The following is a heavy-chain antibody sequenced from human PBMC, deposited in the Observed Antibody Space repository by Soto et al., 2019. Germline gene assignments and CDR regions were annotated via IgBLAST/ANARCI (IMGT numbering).Heavy chain of an antibody. Sequence: GGSLRLSCAASGFTFSDYGMSWVRQPPGKGLEWVSSLISDGRTYYADSVEGRFTISRDNSKNTLYLQINSLRPEDTAVYFCARDPRYWGPGALVTVSS. J-gene: IGHJ4*02. CDR3: ARDPRY. V-gene: IGHV3-23*01. CDR1: GFTFSDYG. CDR2: LISDGRT.